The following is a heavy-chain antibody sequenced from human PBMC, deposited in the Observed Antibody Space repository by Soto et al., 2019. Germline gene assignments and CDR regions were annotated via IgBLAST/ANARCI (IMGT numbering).Heavy chain of an antibody. CDR3: AHKLPVTTSAFDI. V-gene: IGHV2-5*01. D-gene: IGHD4-17*01. J-gene: IGHJ3*02. Sequence: QITLKESGPTLVKPIQTLTLTCTFSGFSLNTSGVGVGWVRRPPGRALEWLAVIYWTDDKRYSPSLKSRLSITKDTSKNQVVLTMTNMDPMDTAIFFCAHKLPVTTSAFDIWGQGTMVTVSS. CDR1: GFSLNTSGVG. CDR2: IYWTDDK.